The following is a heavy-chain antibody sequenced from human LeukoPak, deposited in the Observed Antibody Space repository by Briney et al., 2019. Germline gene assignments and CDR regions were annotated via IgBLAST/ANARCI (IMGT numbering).Heavy chain of an antibody. CDR1: GFTFSSYA. J-gene: IGHJ4*02. Sequence: GGSLRLSCAASGFTFSSYAMSWFRQAPGKGLEWVGFIRSKAYGGTTEYAASVKGRFTISRDDSKSIAYLQMNSLKTEDTAVYYCTRDLGVVVVPAAFPSFDYWGQGTLVTVSS. CDR3: TRDLGVVVVPAAFPSFDY. D-gene: IGHD2-2*01. V-gene: IGHV3-49*03. CDR2: IRSKAYGGTT.